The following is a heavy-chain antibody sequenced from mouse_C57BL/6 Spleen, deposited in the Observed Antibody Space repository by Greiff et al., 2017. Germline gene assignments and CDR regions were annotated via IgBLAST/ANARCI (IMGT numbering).Heavy chain of an antibody. CDR3: ASYWDEEPPFDY. J-gene: IGHJ2*01. Sequence: EVKLQESGAELVKPGASVKLSCTASGFNIKDYYMHWVKQRTEQGLEWIGRIDPEDGETKYAPKFQGKATITADTSSNTAYLQLSSLTSEDTAVYYCASYWDEEPPFDYWGQGTTLTVSS. D-gene: IGHD4-1*01. CDR2: IDPEDGET. CDR1: GFNIKDYY. V-gene: IGHV14-2*01.